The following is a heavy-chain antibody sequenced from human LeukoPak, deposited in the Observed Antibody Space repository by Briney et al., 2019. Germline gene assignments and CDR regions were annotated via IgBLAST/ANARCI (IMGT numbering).Heavy chain of an antibody. Sequence: AGGSLRLSCAASGFTFNTYSISWVRQAPGKGLEWVSSISSSSSYIYYADSVKGRFTISRDNAKNSLYLQMNSLRAEDTAVYYCARDPTSSWETAFDIWGQGTMVTVSS. V-gene: IGHV3-21*01. CDR1: GFTFNTYS. D-gene: IGHD1-26*01. CDR3: ARDPTSSWETAFDI. J-gene: IGHJ3*02. CDR2: ISSSSSYI.